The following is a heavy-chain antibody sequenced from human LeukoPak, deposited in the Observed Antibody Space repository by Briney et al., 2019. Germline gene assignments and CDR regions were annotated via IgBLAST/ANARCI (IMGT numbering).Heavy chain of an antibody. CDR2: IYYTETT. J-gene: IGHJ4*02. D-gene: IGHD6-19*01. V-gene: IGHV4-39*01. Sequence: SETLSLTCTVSGGSVSSTSYYWGWVRQPPGKGLEWIGSIYYTETTYYNPSLKSRVAISVDTSKNQFSLKVSSVTAADTAVYYCVRRIRGGIGWTFDYWGQGTLVTVSS. CDR3: VRRIRGGIGWTFDY. CDR1: GGSVSSTSYY.